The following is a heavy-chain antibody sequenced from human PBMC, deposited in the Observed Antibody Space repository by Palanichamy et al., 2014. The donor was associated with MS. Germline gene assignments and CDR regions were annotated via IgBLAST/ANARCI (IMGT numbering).Heavy chain of an antibody. CDR3: ARDYCSGNTCYFVSAVFDY. D-gene: IGHD2-15*01. V-gene: IGHV4-39*07. CDR2: VSNSGIT. Sequence: PQLQESGPGLVKPSETLSLTCAVSGGPIRNNDYYWGWIRQSPGKGLEWIGSVSNSGITQFNPSLKSRVTISVDTSKNQFSLEVTSVTAADTAVYYCARDYCSGNTCYFVSAVFDYWGQGTPVTVSS. J-gene: IGHJ4*02. CDR1: GGPIRNNDYY.